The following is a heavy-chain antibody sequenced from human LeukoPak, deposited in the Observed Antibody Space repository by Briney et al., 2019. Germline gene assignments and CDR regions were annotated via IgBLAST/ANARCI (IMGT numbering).Heavy chain of an antibody. CDR2: IYYSGST. CDR3: ASISGYSYGLFDY. J-gene: IGHJ4*02. V-gene: IGHV4-59*08. CDR1: GGSISSYY. D-gene: IGHD5-18*01. Sequence: SETLSLTCTVSGGSISSYYWSWIRQPPGKGLEWIGYIYYSGSTNYNPSLKSRVTISVDTSKNQFSLKLSSVTAADTAVYYCASISGYSYGLFDYWGQGTLVTVSS.